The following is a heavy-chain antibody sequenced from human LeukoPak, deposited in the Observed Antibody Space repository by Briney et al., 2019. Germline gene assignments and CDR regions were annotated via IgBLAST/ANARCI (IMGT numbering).Heavy chain of an antibody. CDR3: ARGSTMVRGVIYFDY. Sequence: QAGGSLRLSCAASGFTFSSYAMSWVRQAPGKGLEWVSAISGSGGSTYYADSVKGRFTISRDNSKNTLYLQMNSLRAEDTAVYYCARGSTMVRGVIYFDYWGQGTLVTVSS. J-gene: IGHJ4*02. D-gene: IGHD3-10*01. V-gene: IGHV3-23*01. CDR1: GFTFSSYA. CDR2: ISGSGGST.